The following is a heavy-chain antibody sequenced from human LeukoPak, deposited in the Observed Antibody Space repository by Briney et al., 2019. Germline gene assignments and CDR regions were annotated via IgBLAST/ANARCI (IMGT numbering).Heavy chain of an antibody. D-gene: IGHD3-10*01. CDR3: ARDPYGSGSGTFAY. J-gene: IGHJ4*02. CDR1: GGSISSYY. V-gene: IGHV4-4*07. Sequence: PSETLSLTCTVSGGSISSYYWSWIRQPAGKGLEWIGRIYTSGSTNYNPSLKSRVTMSVDTSKNQFSLKLSSVTAADTAVYYCARDPYGSGSGTFAYWGQGTLVTVSS. CDR2: IYTSGST.